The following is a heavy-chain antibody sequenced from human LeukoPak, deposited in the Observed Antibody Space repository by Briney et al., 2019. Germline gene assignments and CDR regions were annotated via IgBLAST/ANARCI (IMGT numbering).Heavy chain of an antibody. CDR3: ARDYGGSSPFDY. CDR2: ISSFSGTI. V-gene: IGHV3-48*01. CDR1: GFTFSSYS. J-gene: IGHJ4*02. Sequence: PGGSLRLSCAASGFTFSSYSMNWVRQAPGKGLEWVSYISSFSGTIYYADSVKGRFTISRDNAKNSLYLQMNSLRAEDTAVYYCARDYGGSSPFDYWGQGTLVTVSS. D-gene: IGHD4-23*01.